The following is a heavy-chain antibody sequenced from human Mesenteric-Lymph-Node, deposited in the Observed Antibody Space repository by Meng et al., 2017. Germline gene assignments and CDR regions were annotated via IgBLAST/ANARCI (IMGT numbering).Heavy chain of an antibody. CDR3: VRERPRANVDASMDLIDY. CDR1: GVSISSSDW. V-gene: IGHV4-4*02. Sequence: VLRAVAGQVWAKALGTPAPTCASVGVSISSSDWSGWVRQTPGTRLEWIGQIFHTGNANYSPSLKSRVSMSVDNVKNQFSLNLISLTAADTAVYYCVRERPRANVDASMDLIDYWGQGTLVTVSS. CDR2: IFHTGNA. J-gene: IGHJ4*02. D-gene: IGHD4/OR15-4a*01.